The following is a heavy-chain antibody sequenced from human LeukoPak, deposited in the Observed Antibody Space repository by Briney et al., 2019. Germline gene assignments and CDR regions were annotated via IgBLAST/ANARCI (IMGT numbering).Heavy chain of an antibody. V-gene: IGHV4-39*07. J-gene: IGHJ5*02. Sequence: SETLSLTCTVSGGSISSSSYYWGWIRQPPGKGLEWIGSIYYSGSTYYNPSLKSRVTISVDTSKNQFSLKLSSVTAADTAVYYCARVVAAAGRGYNWFDPWGQGTLVTVSS. CDR3: ARVVAAAGRGYNWFDP. CDR1: GGSISSSSYY. CDR2: IYYSGST. D-gene: IGHD6-13*01.